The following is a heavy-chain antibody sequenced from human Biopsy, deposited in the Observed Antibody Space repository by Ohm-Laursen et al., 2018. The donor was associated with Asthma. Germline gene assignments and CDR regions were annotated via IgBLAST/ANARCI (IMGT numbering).Heavy chain of an antibody. CDR2: ISGGGGGT. D-gene: IGHD6-6*01. Sequence: SLRLSCSASGFTFSNYAMTWVRQAPGKGLEWVSAISGGGGGTKYADSVKGRFTISRDNSENTLYLQMNSLRVEDTAVYYCARGDWYGSASNGYWGQGTLVTVSA. CDR3: ARGDWYGSASNGY. J-gene: IGHJ4*02. V-gene: IGHV3-23*01. CDR1: GFTFSNYA.